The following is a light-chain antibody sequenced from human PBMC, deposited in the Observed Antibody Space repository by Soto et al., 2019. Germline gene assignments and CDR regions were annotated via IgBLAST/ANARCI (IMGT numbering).Light chain of an antibody. CDR3: QQYNFWPGLT. CDR2: ATS. CDR1: QSVGSSY. Sequence: EIVLTQSPGTLSLSPGERATLSCRASQSVGSSYLAWYQQKPGQAPRLLISATSTRATGIPDRFRGSGSGTYFTLTIISLQSEDSAVYYCQQYNFWPGLTFGGGTRVEIK. V-gene: IGKV3-20*01. J-gene: IGKJ4*01.